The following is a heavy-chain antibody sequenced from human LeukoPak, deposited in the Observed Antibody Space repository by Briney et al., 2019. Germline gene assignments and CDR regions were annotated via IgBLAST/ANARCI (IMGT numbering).Heavy chain of an antibody. D-gene: IGHD1-26*01. CDR1: CFTFRSHW. CDR2: IKQEGSEK. V-gene: IGHV3-7*01. Sequence: PGGSLRLSCAASCFTFRSHWMRWVRQPPGDELEWVASIKQEGSEKYYVDSVRGRFTVSRDNAKNSLYLQMNSLRAEDTAVYYCARRMGDRTIYDSWGQGTLVTVSS. J-gene: IGHJ4*02. CDR3: ARRMGDRTIYDS.